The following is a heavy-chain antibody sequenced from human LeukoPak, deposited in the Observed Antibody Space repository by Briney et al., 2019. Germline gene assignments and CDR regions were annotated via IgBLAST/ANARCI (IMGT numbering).Heavy chain of an antibody. V-gene: IGHV3-30-3*01. D-gene: IGHD1-26*01. CDR3: ARETWRGSARHFDY. CDR1: GFTFSSYA. CDR2: ISYDGSNK. Sequence: PGGSLRLSCAASGFTFSSYAMHWVRQAPGKGLEWVAVISYDGSNKYYADSVKGRFTISRDNSKNTLYLQMNSLGAEDTAVYYCARETWRGSARHFDYWGQGTLVTVSS. J-gene: IGHJ4*02.